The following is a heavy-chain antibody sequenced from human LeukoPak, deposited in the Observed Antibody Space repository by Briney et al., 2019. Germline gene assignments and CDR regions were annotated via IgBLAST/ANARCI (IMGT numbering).Heavy chain of an antibody. V-gene: IGHV1-2*02. CDR1: GYTFTGYY. CDR3: ARERGYCSSTSCYFDY. CDR2: INPNSGGT. Sequence: ASMKVSCKASGYTFTGYYMHWVRQAPGQGLEWMGWINPNSGGTNYAQKFQGRVTMARDTSISTAYMELSRLRSDDTAVYYCARERGYCSSTSCYFDYWGQGTLVTVSS. D-gene: IGHD2-2*01. J-gene: IGHJ4*02.